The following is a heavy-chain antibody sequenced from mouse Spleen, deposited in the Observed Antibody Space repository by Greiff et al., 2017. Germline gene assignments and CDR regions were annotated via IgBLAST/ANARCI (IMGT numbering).Heavy chain of an antibody. CDR2: INPSSGYT. Sequence: QVQLQQSGAELASPGASVKMSCKASGYTFTSYTMHWVKQRPGQGLEWIGYINPSSGYTKYNQKFKDKATLTADKSSSTAYMQLSSLTSEDSAVYYCAREGYYGNPWFAYWGQGTLVTVSA. CDR1: GYTFTSYT. D-gene: IGHD2-1*01. J-gene: IGHJ3*01. CDR3: AREGYYGNPWFAY. V-gene: IGHV1-4*01.